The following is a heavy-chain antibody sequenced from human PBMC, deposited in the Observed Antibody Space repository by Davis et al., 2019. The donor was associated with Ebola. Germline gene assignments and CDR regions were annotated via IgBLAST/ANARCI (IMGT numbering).Heavy chain of an antibody. CDR2: INPNSGDT. CDR3: ARDSVTGDGDY. Sequence: ASVKVSCKASGYTFTDYYMNWVRQAPGQGLEWMGRINPNSGDTNYAQKFQGRVTMTRDTSISTAYMELSRLRSDNTAVYYCARDSVTGDGDYWGQGTLVTVSS. V-gene: IGHV1-2*06. CDR1: GYTFTDYY. J-gene: IGHJ4*02. D-gene: IGHD1-20*01.